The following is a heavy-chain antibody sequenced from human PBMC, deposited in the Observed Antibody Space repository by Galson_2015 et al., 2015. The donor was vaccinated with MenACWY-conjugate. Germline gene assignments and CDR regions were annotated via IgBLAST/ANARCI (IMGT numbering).Heavy chain of an antibody. CDR2: ISGTGGTI. V-gene: IGHV3-23*01. CDR3: AKKFGSSSWFRGFDP. D-gene: IGHD6-13*01. J-gene: IGHJ5*02. CDR1: GFTFSGYA. Sequence: SLRLSCAASGFTFSGYAMTWVRQAPGKGLEWVSVISGTGGTIYYAESEKGRFTISRDNSKNTLFLEMNSLRAEDTAVYYCAKKFGSSSWFRGFDPWGQGTLVTVSS.